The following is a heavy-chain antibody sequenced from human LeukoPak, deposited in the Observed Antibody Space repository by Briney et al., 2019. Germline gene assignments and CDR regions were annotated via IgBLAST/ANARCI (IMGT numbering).Heavy chain of an antibody. V-gene: IGHV4-34*01. J-gene: IGHJ4*02. CDR1: GGSFSGYY. CDR3: ARVSLRRGLDY. D-gene: IGHD3-10*01. Sequence: SETLSLTCAVYGGSFSGYYWSWIRQPPGKGLEWIGEINHSGSTNYNPSLKSRVTISVDTSKNQSSLKLSSVTAADTAVYYCARVSLRRGLDYWGQGTLVTVSS. CDR2: INHSGST.